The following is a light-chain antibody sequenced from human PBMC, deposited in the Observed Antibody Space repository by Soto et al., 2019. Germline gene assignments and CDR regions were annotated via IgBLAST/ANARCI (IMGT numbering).Light chain of an antibody. V-gene: IGKV1-27*01. CDR3: QKYDSAPKT. CDR1: QGISNY. J-gene: IGKJ1*01. Sequence: DIQMTQSPSSLSASVGDRVTITCRASQGISNYLAWYQQKPGKVPKLLIYAASTLQSGVPSRFSGSGSGTDLTITISSLQPEDGETYDCQKYDSAPKTFGQGTKVDIK. CDR2: AAS.